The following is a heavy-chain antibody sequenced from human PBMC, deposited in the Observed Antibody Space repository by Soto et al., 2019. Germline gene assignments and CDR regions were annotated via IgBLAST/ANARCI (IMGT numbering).Heavy chain of an antibody. CDR3: ARAPGIAAAGHYYYYYGMDV. J-gene: IGHJ6*02. D-gene: IGHD6-13*01. CDR2: IYYSGSP. Sequence: QVQLQESGPGLVKPSQTLSLTCTVSGGSISSGGYYWSWIRQHPGKGLEWIGYIYYSGSPYYNPSLKSRVTISVDTSKNQFSLKLSSVTAADTAVYYCARAPGIAAAGHYYYYYGMDVWGQGTTVTVSS. V-gene: IGHV4-31*03. CDR1: GGSISSGGYY.